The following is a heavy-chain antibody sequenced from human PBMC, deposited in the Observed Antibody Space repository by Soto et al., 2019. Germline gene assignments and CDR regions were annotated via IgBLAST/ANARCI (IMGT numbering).Heavy chain of an antibody. CDR3: AKDQRPRSIAAAGTGDY. Sequence: EVQLLESGGGLVQPGGSLRLSCAASGFTFSSYAMSWVRQAPGKGLEWVSAISGSGGSTYYADSVKGRFTISRDNSKNTLYLQMNSLRAEDTAVYYCAKDQRPRSIAAAGTGDYWGQGTLVTVSS. D-gene: IGHD6-13*01. J-gene: IGHJ4*02. CDR2: ISGSGGST. V-gene: IGHV3-23*01. CDR1: GFTFSSYA.